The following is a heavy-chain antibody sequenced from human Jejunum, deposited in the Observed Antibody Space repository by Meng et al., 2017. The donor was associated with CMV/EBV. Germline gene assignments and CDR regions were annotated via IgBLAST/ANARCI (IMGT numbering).Heavy chain of an antibody. J-gene: IGHJ4*02. CDR1: GASVSSGTDY. D-gene: IGHD1-26*01. CDR3: ASSGTYYTPFDS. CDR2: ISYNGST. Sequence: SGASVSSGTDYWHWIRQPPGRGLEWIGYISYNGSTDYNPSLKSRLTMSVDTSKNQFSLKMNSVTAADTAVYYCASSGTYYTPFDSWGQGRLVTVSS. V-gene: IGHV4-61*01.